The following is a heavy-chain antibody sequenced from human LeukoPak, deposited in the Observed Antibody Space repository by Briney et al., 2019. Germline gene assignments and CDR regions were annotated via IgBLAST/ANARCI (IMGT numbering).Heavy chain of an antibody. CDR1: KFTFSNYG. D-gene: IGHD3-10*01. CDR2: VSSDGGTK. V-gene: IGHV3-30*18. Sequence: GGSLRLSCTASKFTFSNYGMQWVRQAPGKGLEWVAVVSSDGGTKYYADSVKGRFTISRDNSKNTMYPQMNSLRAEDTAVYYCAKEYDSGGYGANFDYWGQGTLVTVSS. CDR3: AKEYDSGGYGANFDY. J-gene: IGHJ4*02.